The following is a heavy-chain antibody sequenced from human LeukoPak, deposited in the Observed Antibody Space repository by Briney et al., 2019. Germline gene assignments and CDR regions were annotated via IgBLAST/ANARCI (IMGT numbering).Heavy chain of an antibody. V-gene: IGHV1-69*05. Sequence: SVKVSCKASGGTFITYTINWVRQAPGRGLEWMGGIIPIFGTANYAQRFQGRITITTDDSTSTAYMELSSLRSEDTAVYYCATYMLRDNWNVHTFDSWGQGTLVTVSS. J-gene: IGHJ4*02. D-gene: IGHD1-1*01. CDR2: IIPIFGTA. CDR3: ATYMLRDNWNVHTFDS. CDR1: GGTFITYT.